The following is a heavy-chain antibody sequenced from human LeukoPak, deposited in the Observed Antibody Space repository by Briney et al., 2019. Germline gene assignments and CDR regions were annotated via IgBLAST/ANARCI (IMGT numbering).Heavy chain of an antibody. D-gene: IGHD6-6*01. J-gene: IGHJ6*03. Sequence: PSETLSLTCAVYGGSFSGYYWSCIRQPPGKGLEWIGEINHSGSTNYNPSLKSRVTISVDTSKNQFSLKLSSVTAADTAVYYCAREKAARSLYYYYYMDVWGKGTTVTVSS. CDR1: GGSFSGYY. CDR2: INHSGST. V-gene: IGHV4-34*01. CDR3: AREKAARSLYYYYYMDV.